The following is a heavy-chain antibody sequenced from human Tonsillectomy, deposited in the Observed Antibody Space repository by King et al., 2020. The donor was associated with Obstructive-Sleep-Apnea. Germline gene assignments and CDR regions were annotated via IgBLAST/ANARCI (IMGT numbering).Heavy chain of an antibody. CDR1: VFTGSSNY. CDR2: IYSGVSA. J-gene: IGHJ4*02. CDR3: ARADDYSNLPDY. V-gene: IGHV3-66*01. D-gene: IGHD4-11*01. Sequence: QLVQSGGGLVQPGGSLRLSWAASVFTGSSNYMIWVRQPPWKGLERVSFIYSGVSAYYADSVKGRFTISRDNSKNTLYLQMNSLRAEDTAVYYCARADDYSNLPDYWGQGTLVTVSS.